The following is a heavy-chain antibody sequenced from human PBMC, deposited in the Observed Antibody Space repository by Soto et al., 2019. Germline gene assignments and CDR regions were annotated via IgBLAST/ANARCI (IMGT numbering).Heavy chain of an antibody. Sequence: SVKVSCKASGGTFSSYAISWVRQAPGQGLEWMGGIIPIFGTADYAQKFQGRVTITADESTSTAYMELSSLRSEDTAVYYCARKNYYDSSGYYPPWGQGTLVTVSS. CDR1: GGTFSSYA. D-gene: IGHD3-22*01. CDR3: ARKNYYDSSGYYPP. J-gene: IGHJ5*02. V-gene: IGHV1-69*13. CDR2: IIPIFGTA.